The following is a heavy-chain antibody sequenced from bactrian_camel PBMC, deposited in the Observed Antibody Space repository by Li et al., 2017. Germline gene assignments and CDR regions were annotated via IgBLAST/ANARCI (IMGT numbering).Heavy chain of an antibody. CDR2: NSRDGAT. J-gene: IGHJ4*01. D-gene: IGHD3*01. Sequence: HVQLVESGGGSVQAGGSLRLSCAFSGYTYSGHSMAWFRQRPGKDRQLVATNSRDGATTYDVSVKGRYTASQGNSKNTWFLKMDRMTFEDTAVYYCATGVHGDGPECFGHWDQGTQVTVS. V-gene: IGHV3S53*01. CDR1: GYTYSGHS. CDR3: ATGVHGDGPECFGH.